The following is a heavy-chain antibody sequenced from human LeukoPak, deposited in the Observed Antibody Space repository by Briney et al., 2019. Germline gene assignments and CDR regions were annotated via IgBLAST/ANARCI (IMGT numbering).Heavy chain of an antibody. D-gene: IGHD6-19*01. CDR1: GYTFTGYH. CDR2: INPNSGGT. V-gene: IGHV1-2*02. CDR3: ARDRPEYSSGWFYYYYYYMDV. Sequence: EASVKVSCKASGYTFTGYHMHWVRQAPGQGLEWMGWINPNSGGTNYAQKFQGRVTMTRDTSISTAYMELSRLRSDDTAVYYCARDRPEYSSGWFYYYYYYMDVWGKGTTVTVSS. J-gene: IGHJ6*03.